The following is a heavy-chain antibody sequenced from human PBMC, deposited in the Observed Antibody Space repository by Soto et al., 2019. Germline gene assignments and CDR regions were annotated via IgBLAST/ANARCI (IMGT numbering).Heavy chain of an antibody. Sequence: SLRLSCAASGFTFSSYGMHWVRQAPGKGLEWVAVIWYDGSNKYYADSVKGRFTISRDNSKNTLYLQMNSLRAEDTAVYYCARALYSSSWYNATYYYYGMDVWGQGTTVTVSS. CDR2: IWYDGSNK. D-gene: IGHD6-13*01. J-gene: IGHJ6*02. V-gene: IGHV3-33*01. CDR3: ARALYSSSWYNATYYYYGMDV. CDR1: GFTFSSYG.